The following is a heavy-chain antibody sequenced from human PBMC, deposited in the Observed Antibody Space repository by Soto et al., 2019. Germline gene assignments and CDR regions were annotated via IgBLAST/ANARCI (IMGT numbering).Heavy chain of an antibody. D-gene: IGHD6-13*01. CDR3: ARVEGSSWDYYYYGMDV. CDR2: IYYSGST. CDR1: GGSVSSGSYY. J-gene: IGHJ6*02. V-gene: IGHV4-61*01. Sequence: SETLSPTCTVSGGSVSSGSYYWSWIRQPPGKGLEWIGYIYYSGSTNYNPSLKSRVTISVDTSKNQFSLKLSSVTAADTAVYYCARVEGSSWDYYYYGMDVWGQGTTVTVSS.